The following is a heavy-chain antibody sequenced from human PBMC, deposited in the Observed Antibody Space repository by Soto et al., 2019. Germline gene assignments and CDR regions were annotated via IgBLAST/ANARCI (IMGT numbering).Heavy chain of an antibody. CDR3: AREAIAAADWYYYYYGMDV. CDR2: IYYSGST. V-gene: IGHV4-59*01. J-gene: IGHJ6*02. D-gene: IGHD6-13*01. Sequence: SETLSLSCTVSVGSISSYYWSWIRQPPGKGLEWIGYIYYSGSTNYNPSLKSRVTISVDTSRNQFSLKLSSVTAADTAVYYCAREAIAAADWYYYYYGMDVWGQGTTVTVSS. CDR1: VGSISSYY.